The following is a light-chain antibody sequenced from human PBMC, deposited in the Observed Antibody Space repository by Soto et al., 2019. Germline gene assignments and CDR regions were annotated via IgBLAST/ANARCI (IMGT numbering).Light chain of an antibody. CDR2: KAS. J-gene: IGKJ1*01. CDR3: QQYDDYWT. CDR1: QSISSY. V-gene: IGKV1-5*03. Sequence: DIQMTQSPPTLSASVGDRVTITCRASQSISSYLAWYQQKPGKAPRLLIFKASRLEGGVPSRFSGSGSGTEFTLTITSLQPDDSATYYCQQYDDYWTFGQGTKVEIK.